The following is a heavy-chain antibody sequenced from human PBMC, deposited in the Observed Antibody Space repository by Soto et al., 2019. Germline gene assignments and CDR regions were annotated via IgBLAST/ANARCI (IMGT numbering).Heavy chain of an antibody. D-gene: IGHD2-15*01. J-gene: IGHJ6*03. CDR1: GFSVSDQY. CDR3: ARVDVVCEGGRCYGVALDV. V-gene: IGHV3-66*01. CDR2: IQDFGPT. Sequence: EVRLVESGGGLVQPGGSLRLSCAASGFSVSDQYMSWVRQAPGKGLEWVSLIQDFGPTYYEDSVKGRFTMSRDNSEHKVNRQMDNLRAEDTTVYYCARVDVVCEGGRCYGVALDVWGKGTRVTVSS.